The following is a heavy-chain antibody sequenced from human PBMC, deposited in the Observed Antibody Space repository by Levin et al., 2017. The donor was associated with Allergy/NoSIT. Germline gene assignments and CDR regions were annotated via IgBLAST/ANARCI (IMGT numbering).Heavy chain of an antibody. CDR2: IRHSGSA. Sequence: SETLSLTCSVSGDSFSGDTFYWSWIRHFPGTGLEWIGFIRHSGSAYYNPSLKSRLTMSIDTSKRQFSLRLTSVTVADTAVYYCARDECAWLGECYGMDVWGQGTTVVVSS. D-gene: IGHD3-10*01. CDR1: GDSFSGDTFY. CDR3: ARDECAWLGECYGMDV. J-gene: IGHJ6*02. V-gene: IGHV4-31*03.